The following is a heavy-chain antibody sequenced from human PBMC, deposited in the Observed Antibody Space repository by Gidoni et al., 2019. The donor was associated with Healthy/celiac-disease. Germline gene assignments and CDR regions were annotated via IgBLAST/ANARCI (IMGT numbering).Heavy chain of an antibody. D-gene: IGHD5-18*01. CDR2: ISSSSSYI. Sequence: EVQLVESGGGLVKPGGSLRLSCAASGFTFSSYSMNWVRQAPGKGLEWVSSISSSSSYIYYADSVKGRFTISRDNAKNSLYLQMNSLRAEDTAVYYCARGRGYSYGVEFDYWGQGTLVTVSS. CDR3: ARGRGYSYGVEFDY. CDR1: GFTFSSYS. V-gene: IGHV3-21*01. J-gene: IGHJ4*02.